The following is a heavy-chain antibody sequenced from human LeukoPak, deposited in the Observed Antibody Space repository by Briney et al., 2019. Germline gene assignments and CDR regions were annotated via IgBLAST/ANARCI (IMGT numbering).Heavy chain of an antibody. CDR3: ATLAVAGHYYFDY. D-gene: IGHD6-19*01. Sequence: GASLQISYQGSGYSFTSYWIGWGRPMPGKGVEWRGIIYPGDSDTRYSPSFQGQVTISADKSISTAYLQWSSLKASDTAMYYCATLAVAGHYYFDYWGQGTLVTVSS. CDR2: IYPGDSDT. CDR1: GYSFTSYW. V-gene: IGHV5-51*01. J-gene: IGHJ4*02.